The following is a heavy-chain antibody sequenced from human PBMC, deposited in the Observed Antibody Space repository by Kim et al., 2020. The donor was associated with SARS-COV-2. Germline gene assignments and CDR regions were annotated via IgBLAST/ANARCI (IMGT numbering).Heavy chain of an antibody. J-gene: IGHJ3*01. CDR2: ISYDGSNK. CDR3: ARDPKRGYSYGWGAFDV. V-gene: IGHV3-30-3*01. Sequence: GGSLRLSCAASGFIFSSYAMHWVRQAPGKGLDWVAVISYDGSNKYSADSVKGRFTISRDNSKNTLYLQMNSLGAEDTAVYYCARDPKRGYSYGWGAFDVWGQGTMVTVSS. D-gene: IGHD5-18*01. CDR1: GFIFSSYA.